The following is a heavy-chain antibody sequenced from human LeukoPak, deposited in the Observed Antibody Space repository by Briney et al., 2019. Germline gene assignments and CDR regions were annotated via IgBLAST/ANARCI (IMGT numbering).Heavy chain of an antibody. CDR3: VREREGSNSEH. CDR2: ISYDGSNK. J-gene: IGHJ1*01. D-gene: IGHD1-26*01. CDR1: GFTFSSYA. Sequence: GSLSLSCAASGFTFSSYAMSWVRQAPGKGLEWVAVISYDGSNKYYADSVKGRFTISRDGSKNTLYLQLNSLRTEDTAIYYCVREREGSNSEHWGQGTLVTVSS. V-gene: IGHV3-30*14.